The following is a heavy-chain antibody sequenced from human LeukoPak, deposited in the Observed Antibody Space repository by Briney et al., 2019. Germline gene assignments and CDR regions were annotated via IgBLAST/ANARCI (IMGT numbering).Heavy chain of an antibody. V-gene: IGHV4-39*07. CDR2: IYYSGST. D-gene: IGHD6-19*01. J-gene: IGHJ4*02. CDR1: GGSTSSTTYY. Sequence: PSQTLSLTCTVSGGSTSSTTYYWGWIRQPPGKDLEWIGSIYYSGSTHYNPSLQSRVTISVDTSKNQFSLKLSSVTAADTAVYYCARYAAVAGTAFDYWGQGTLVTVSS. CDR3: ARYAAVAGTAFDY.